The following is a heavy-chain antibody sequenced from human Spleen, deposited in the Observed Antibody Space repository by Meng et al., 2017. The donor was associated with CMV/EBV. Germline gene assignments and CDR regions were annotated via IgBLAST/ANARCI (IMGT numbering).Heavy chain of an antibody. CDR1: GFTFSSYS. Sequence: EVQLVESGGGLVKPGGSLRLSCAASGFTFSSYSMNWVRQAPGKGLEWVSSISSSSSYIYYADSVKGRFTISRDNAKNSLYLQMNSLRAEDTAVYYCARDLPPTIFGVVNTGRLDYRGQGTLVTVSS. V-gene: IGHV3-21*01. D-gene: IGHD3-3*01. CDR3: ARDLPPTIFGVVNTGRLDY. CDR2: ISSSSSYI. J-gene: IGHJ4*02.